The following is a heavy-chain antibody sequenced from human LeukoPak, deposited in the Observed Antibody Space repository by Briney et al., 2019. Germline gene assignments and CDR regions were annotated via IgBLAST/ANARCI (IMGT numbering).Heavy chain of an antibody. V-gene: IGHV3-74*01. Sequence: GGSLRLSCAASGFTFSRYWMHWVRQPPGKGLVWVSRINTDGTSTRYADSGKGRFTISRDNAKNTLYLQMNSQRAEDTAVYYCATLGSGVTATGTSNKFDPWGRGTLVTVSS. CDR1: GFTFSRYW. CDR2: INTDGTST. CDR3: ATLGSGVTATGTSNKFDP. J-gene: IGHJ5*02. D-gene: IGHD6-13*01.